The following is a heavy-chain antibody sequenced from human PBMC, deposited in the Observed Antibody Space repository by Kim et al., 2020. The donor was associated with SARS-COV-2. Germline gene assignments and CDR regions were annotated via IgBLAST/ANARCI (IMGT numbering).Heavy chain of an antibody. CDR2: IVVGRGNT. Sequence: SVKVSCKASGFTFSTSAVQWVRQARGERLEWIGWIVVGRGNTKTALDFQERVTITRDMSTSTVYTELSSLTSEDTAVYYCAANVRLAWFGPPDAFDVWG. CDR1: GFTFSTSA. J-gene: IGHJ3*01. D-gene: IGHD3-10*01. V-gene: IGHV1-58*01. CDR3: AANVRLAWFGPPDAFDV.